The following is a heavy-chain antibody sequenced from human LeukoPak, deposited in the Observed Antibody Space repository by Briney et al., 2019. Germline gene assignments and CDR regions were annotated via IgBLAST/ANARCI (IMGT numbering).Heavy chain of an antibody. CDR2: IYPGDSDT. Sequence: GESLKISCKGSGYSFTSYWIGWVRQVPGKGLEWMGIIYPGDSDTRYSPSFQGQVTISADKSISTAYLQWSSLKASDTAMYYCARQRSRAAAGTDYWGQGTLVTVSS. CDR1: GYSFTSYW. CDR3: ARQRSRAAAGTDY. D-gene: IGHD6-13*01. V-gene: IGHV5-51*01. J-gene: IGHJ4*02.